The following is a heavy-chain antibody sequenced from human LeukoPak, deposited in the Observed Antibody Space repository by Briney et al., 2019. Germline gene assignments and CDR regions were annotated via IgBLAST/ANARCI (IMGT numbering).Heavy chain of an antibody. CDR3: ARDLYYYGSGSYYFHWFDP. J-gene: IGHJ5*02. CDR1: GGSISSSSYH. Sequence: PETLSLTCTVSGGSISSSSYHWGWIRQPPGKGLEWIGSIYYSGSTYYNPSLKSRVTISVDTSKNQFSLKLSSVTAADTAVYYCARDLYYYGSGSYYFHWFDPWGQGTLVTVSS. D-gene: IGHD3-10*01. V-gene: IGHV4-39*07. CDR2: IYYSGST.